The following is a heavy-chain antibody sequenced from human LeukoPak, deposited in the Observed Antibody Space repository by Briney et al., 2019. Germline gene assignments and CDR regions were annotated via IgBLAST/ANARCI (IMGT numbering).Heavy chain of an antibody. CDR2: ISAYNGNT. Sequence: ASVKVSCKASGYTFTSSGISWVRQAPGQGLEWIGWISAYNGNTNYAQKLQGRVTMTTDTSTSTAYMELRSLRSDDTAVYYCARVRLLYYYYYYMDVWGKGTTVTVSS. J-gene: IGHJ6*03. CDR3: ARVRLLYYYYYYMDV. V-gene: IGHV1-18*01. D-gene: IGHD1-26*01. CDR1: GYTFTSSG.